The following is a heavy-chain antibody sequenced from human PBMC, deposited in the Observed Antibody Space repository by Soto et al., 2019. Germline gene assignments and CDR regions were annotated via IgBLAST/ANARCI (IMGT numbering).Heavy chain of an antibody. V-gene: IGHV1-69*02. CDR2: LIPILGIA. Sequence: QVQLVQSGAEVKKPGSSVKVSCKASGGTFSSYTISWVRQAPGQGLEWMGRLIPILGIANYAQKFQGRVTITADKSTSTAYMELSSLRSEDTAVYYCARVMTIFGVVASGYMDVWGKGTTVTVSS. CDR3: ARVMTIFGVVASGYMDV. D-gene: IGHD3-3*01. CDR1: GGTFSSYT. J-gene: IGHJ6*03.